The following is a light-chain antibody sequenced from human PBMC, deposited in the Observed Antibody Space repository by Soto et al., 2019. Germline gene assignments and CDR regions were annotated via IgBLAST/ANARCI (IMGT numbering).Light chain of an antibody. CDR3: SSYTSSGTYM. CDR1: SSDVGDYNY. CDR2: DVS. Sequence: QSALTQPASVSGSPGQSITISCTGTSSDVGDYNYVSWYQQHPDKAPELMIYDVSDRPSGVSNRFSGSKSGNTASLSISGLQAEDEADYYCSSYTSSGTYMFGTGTKLTVL. V-gene: IGLV2-14*01. J-gene: IGLJ1*01.